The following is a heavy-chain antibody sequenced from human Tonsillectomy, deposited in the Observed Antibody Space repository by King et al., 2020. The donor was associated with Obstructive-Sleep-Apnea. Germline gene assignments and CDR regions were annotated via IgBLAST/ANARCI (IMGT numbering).Heavy chain of an antibody. CDR1: DGSFSTYY. V-gene: IGHV4-34*01. CDR3: ARREVTPGGQALDY. CDR2: INDSGNT. Sequence: VQLQQWGAGLLKPSETLSLTCAVYDGSFSTYYWTWVRQHPGKGLEWIGEINDSGNTNYNPSLKSRFTLSVDSSKNQFSLKVASVTAADTATYYCARREVTPGGQALDYWGQGTLVTVSS. D-gene: IGHD1-14*01. J-gene: IGHJ4*02.